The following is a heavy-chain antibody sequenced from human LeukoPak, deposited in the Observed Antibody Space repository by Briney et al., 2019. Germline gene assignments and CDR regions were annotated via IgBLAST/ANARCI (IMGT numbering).Heavy chain of an antibody. CDR3: ARDWDMYFDL. CDR1: GFTSSDYS. J-gene: IGHJ2*01. CDR2: FSGGETTV. Sequence: GRSLRPSCGPSGFTSSDYSTSWIRQTPGKGQEWISYFSGGETTVHYAASVKGRFTVARDNAENSLYLQMSGLRAEDTAVYYCARDWDMYFDLWGRGTLVTVSS. V-gene: IGHV3-11*01. D-gene: IGHD1-26*01.